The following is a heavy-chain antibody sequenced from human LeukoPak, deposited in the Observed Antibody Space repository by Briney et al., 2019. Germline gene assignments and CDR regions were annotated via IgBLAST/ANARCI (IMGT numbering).Heavy chain of an antibody. CDR1: GLTFDDYA. V-gene: IGHV3-9*01. J-gene: IGHJ2*01. CDR3: ARVGDHYHWYLDL. CDR2: INWNSGMI. D-gene: IGHD3-10*01. Sequence: GGSLRLSCAASGLTFDDYAMHWVRQAPGQGLEWVSGINWNSGMIGYADSVKGRFTISRDNSRNTLYLHMITLSLEHTAVYYCARVGDHYHWYLDLWGRGSLLTVSS.